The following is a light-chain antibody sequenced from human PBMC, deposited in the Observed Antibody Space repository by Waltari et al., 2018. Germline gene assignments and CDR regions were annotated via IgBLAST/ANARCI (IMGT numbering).Light chain of an antibody. CDR3: QQYNNWPQIT. CDR1: QCIRSD. Sequence: EIVMTQFPAPLSVSPGDSVPLSCRASQCIRSDLPWYQQKPGQPPRLLIYSVSTRATVIPARFSGSGSETDFTFTIRGLQSEDFADYYCQQYNNWPQITFGQGTRLEIK. J-gene: IGKJ5*01. CDR2: SVS. V-gene: IGKV3-15*01.